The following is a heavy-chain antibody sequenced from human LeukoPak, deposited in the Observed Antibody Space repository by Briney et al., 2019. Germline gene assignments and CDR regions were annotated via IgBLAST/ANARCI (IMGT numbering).Heavy chain of an antibody. Sequence: GGSLRLSCEASGFTFSSHWMHWVREAPGKGLVWVSHIKTDGSITNYAESVKGRFTISRDNARNTLYLQMNSLRVEDTAIYYCVGPYSSGPPFDYWGQGTLVTVSS. J-gene: IGHJ4*02. V-gene: IGHV3-74*01. CDR2: IKTDGSIT. D-gene: IGHD6-19*01. CDR3: VGPYSSGPPFDY. CDR1: GFTFSSHW.